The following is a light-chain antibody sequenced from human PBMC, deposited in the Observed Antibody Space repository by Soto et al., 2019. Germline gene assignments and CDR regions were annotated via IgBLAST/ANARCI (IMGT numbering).Light chain of an antibody. CDR1: QSVLSSSNNKNS. Sequence: DIVMTQSPDSLAVSLCERATINCKSSQSVLSSSNNKNSIAWYQQKPGQPPKLLIYWASTRESGVPDRFSGSGSGTDVTLTIISLQAEDVAVEYCYQYFSTPLTFGGGTKVDI. V-gene: IGKV4-1*01. CDR2: WAS. CDR3: YQYFSTPLT. J-gene: IGKJ4*01.